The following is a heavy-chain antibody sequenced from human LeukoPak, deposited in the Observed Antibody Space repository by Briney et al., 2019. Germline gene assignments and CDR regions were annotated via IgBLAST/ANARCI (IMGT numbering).Heavy chain of an antibody. D-gene: IGHD5-18*01. V-gene: IGHV4-59*01. J-gene: IGHJ4*02. CDR2: IYYSGST. CDR1: GGSISSYY. Sequence: PSETLSLTCTVSGGSISSYYWSWIRQPPGKGLEWIGYIYYSGSTNYNPSLKSRVTISVDTSKNQFSLKLSSVTAADTAVYYCARDRLPGYSYGTGGVFDYWGQGTLVTVSS. CDR3: ARDRLPGYSYGTGGVFDY.